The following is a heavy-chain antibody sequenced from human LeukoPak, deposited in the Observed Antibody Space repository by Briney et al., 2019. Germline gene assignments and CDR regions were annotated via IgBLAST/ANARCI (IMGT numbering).Heavy chain of an antibody. CDR2: INPDSGGT. Sequence: ASVKVSCKASGYTFTGYYMHWVRQAPGQGLEWMGWINPDSGGTNYAQKSQGRVTMTRDTSISTAYMELRSLRSDDTAVYYCARGPQDIVVVTARLDDYWGQGTLVTVSS. J-gene: IGHJ4*02. CDR3: ARGPQDIVVVTARLDDY. V-gene: IGHV1-2*02. D-gene: IGHD2-21*02. CDR1: GYTFTGYY.